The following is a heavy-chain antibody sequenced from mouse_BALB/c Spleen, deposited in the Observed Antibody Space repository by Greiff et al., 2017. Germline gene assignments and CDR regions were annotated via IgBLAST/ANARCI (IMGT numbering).Heavy chain of an antibody. CDR2: IDPSDSYT. Sequence: QVQLQQPGAELVKPGASVKMSCKASGYTFTSYWMHWVKQRPGQGLEWIGTIDPSDSYTSYNQKFKGKATLTVDTSSSTAYMQLSSLTSEDSAVYYCTRGDYYGGFAYWGQGTLVTVSA. CDR3: TRGDYYGGFAY. J-gene: IGHJ3*01. CDR1: GYTFTSYW. V-gene: IGHV1S127*01. D-gene: IGHD1-1*01.